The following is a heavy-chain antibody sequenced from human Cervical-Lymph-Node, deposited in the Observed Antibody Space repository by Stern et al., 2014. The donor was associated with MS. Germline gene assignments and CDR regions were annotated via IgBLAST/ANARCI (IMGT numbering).Heavy chain of an antibody. J-gene: IGHJ4*02. CDR1: GYTFTGFF. CDR2: VNPNTGVT. D-gene: IGHD2-15*01. V-gene: IGHV1-2*02. Sequence: VQLVESGAEVKKPGASVKVSCTASGYTFTGFFLHWVRQAPGQGLGWGGWVNPNTGVTKSGQKVQGRVTLTRDTYINPVYTEINRLKSDDTAVFYCARGYPFFDNWGQGTLVTVSS. CDR3: ARGYPFFDN.